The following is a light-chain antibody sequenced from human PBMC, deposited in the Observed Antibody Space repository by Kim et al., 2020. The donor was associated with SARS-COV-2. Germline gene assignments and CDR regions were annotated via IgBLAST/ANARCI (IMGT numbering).Light chain of an antibody. CDR1: NSNIGSNA. J-gene: IGLJ2*01. Sequence: GQRVTSACSGSNSNIGSNAVNWYQQLPRTAPKLLIYTDNQRPSGVPDRFSGSKSGTSASLAISGLQSADEADYFCAVWDDSLNGPVFGGGTQLTVL. V-gene: IGLV1-44*01. CDR2: TDN. CDR3: AVWDDSLNGPV.